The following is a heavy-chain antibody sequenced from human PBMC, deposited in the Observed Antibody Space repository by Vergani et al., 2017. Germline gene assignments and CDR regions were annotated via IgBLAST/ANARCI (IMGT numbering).Heavy chain of an antibody. CDR3: AKACTVADDAFDI. Sequence: EVQLVETGGGLIQPGGSLRLSCAASGFTVSSNYMSWVRQAPGKGLEWVSVIYSGGSTYYADSVKGRFTISRDNSKNSLYLQMNSLRAEDTALYYCAKACTVADDAFDIWGQGTMVTVSS. J-gene: IGHJ3*02. CDR1: GFTVSSNY. CDR2: IYSGGST. D-gene: IGHD6-19*01. V-gene: IGHV3-53*05.